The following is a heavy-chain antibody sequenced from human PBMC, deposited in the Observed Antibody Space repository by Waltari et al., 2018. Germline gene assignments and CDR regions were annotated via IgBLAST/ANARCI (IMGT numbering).Heavy chain of an antibody. CDR3: ARGRQEWLVSPLGY. CDR2: IYHSGST. J-gene: IGHJ4*02. V-gene: IGHV4-30-2*06. CDR1: GASIRSGGYS. D-gene: IGHD3-3*01. Sequence: QLQLQESGSGLVKPSQTLSLTCALSGASIRSGGYSWSWIPQSPGKGLEWIGYIYHSGSTYYNPSLKSRVTISVDRAKNQFSLKLSSVTAADTAVYYCARGRQEWLVSPLGYWGQGTLVTVSS.